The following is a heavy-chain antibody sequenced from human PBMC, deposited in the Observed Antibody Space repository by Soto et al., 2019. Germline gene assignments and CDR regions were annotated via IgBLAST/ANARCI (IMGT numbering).Heavy chain of an antibody. J-gene: IGHJ4*02. Sequence: SETLSLTCTVSGGSISSSSYYWGWIRQPPGKGLEWIGSIYYSGSTYYNPSLKSRVTISVDTSKNQFSLKLSSVTAADTAVYYCARQRWSGYYTNYFDYWGQGTLVTVSS. V-gene: IGHV4-39*01. D-gene: IGHD3-3*01. CDR3: ARQRWSGYYTNYFDY. CDR2: IYYSGST. CDR1: GGSISSSSYY.